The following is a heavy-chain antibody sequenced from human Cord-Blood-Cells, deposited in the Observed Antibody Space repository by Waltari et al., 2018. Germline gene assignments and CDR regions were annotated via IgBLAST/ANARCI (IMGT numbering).Heavy chain of an antibody. CDR1: GGTVSSQA. CDR2: IIPIFGTA. CDR3: AGGASYSSLFDP. D-gene: IGHD6-6*01. V-gene: IGHV1-69*01. Sequence: QVKLVQSGAEVHKPGSSGKVSCKASGGTVSSQAIRWVRQAPGRGREWMGGIIPIFGTANYAQNFQGRVTITADESTSTAYMELGSLRSEDTAVYYCAGGASYSSLFDPWGQGTLVTVSS. J-gene: IGHJ5*02.